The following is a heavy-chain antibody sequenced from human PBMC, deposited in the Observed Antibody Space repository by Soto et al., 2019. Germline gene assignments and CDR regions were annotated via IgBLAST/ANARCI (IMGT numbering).Heavy chain of an antibody. D-gene: IGHD5-12*01. CDR1: GGSISSSAYY. CDR3: ARARRDGYNYFDS. J-gene: IGHJ4*02. Sequence: SETLSLTCTVSGGSISSSAYYWSWIRQRPGKGLEWIGYIYYSGNTYYNPSLESRVSISLGTSKKQFSLNLSSVTAADTAVFYCARARRDGYNYFDSWGQGTLVTVSP. CDR2: IYYSGNT. V-gene: IGHV4-31*03.